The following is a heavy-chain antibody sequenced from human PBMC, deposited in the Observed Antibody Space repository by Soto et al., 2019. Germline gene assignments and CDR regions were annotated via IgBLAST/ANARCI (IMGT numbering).Heavy chain of an antibody. V-gene: IGHV3-48*01. CDR1: GFTFTSYT. CDR2: ISTSGDTI. D-gene: IGHD2-15*01. J-gene: IGHJ4*02. CDR3: TKANRYCSGANCFTFDY. Sequence: PGGSLRLSCAASGFTFTSYTMNWVRQAPGKGLEWISHISTSGDTIYYADSVKGRFTISRDNSKNTLYLQMNSLRAEDTAVYYCTKANRYCSGANCFTFDYWGLGTLVTVSS.